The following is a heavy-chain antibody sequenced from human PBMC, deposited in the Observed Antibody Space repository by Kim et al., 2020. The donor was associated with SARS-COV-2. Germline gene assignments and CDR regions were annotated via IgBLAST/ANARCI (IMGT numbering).Heavy chain of an antibody. CDR3: ARGIRSTSSPRPFDY. D-gene: IGHD2-2*01. Sequence: SETLFLTCTVAGGSISGFYWSWIRQSPGEGLQWIGYTFYSGTTKYNPSLKSRATISIDTSKKQFSLKLKSVTAADTATYFCARGIRSTSSPRPFDYWGQGSLVIVSS. V-gene: IGHV4-59*01. CDR1: GGSISGFY. CDR2: TFYSGTT. J-gene: IGHJ4*02.